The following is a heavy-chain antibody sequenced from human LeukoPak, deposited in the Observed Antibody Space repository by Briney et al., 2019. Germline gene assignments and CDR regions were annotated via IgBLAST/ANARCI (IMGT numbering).Heavy chain of an antibody. D-gene: IGHD3-16*01. J-gene: IGHJ3*02. V-gene: IGHV1-18*01. CDR2: IGTYNGNT. CDR3: AKDRVGAPPGDWEYLGASNCFDI. Sequence: GASVKVSCKASGYTFNRYGVNWVRQAPGQGHEWMGWIGTYNGNTNLAQKFKGRVTMTTDTATSTAYMELKSPRLDDTAVYYCAKDRVGAPPGDWEYLGASNCFDIWGQGTMVSVSS. CDR1: GYTFNRYG.